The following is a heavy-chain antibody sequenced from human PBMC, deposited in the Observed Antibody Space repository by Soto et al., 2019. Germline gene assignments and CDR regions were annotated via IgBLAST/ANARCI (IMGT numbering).Heavy chain of an antibody. CDR1: GFTFSSYA. D-gene: IGHD2-2*01. Sequence: GGSLRLSCAASGFTFSSYAMHWVRQAPGKGLEWVAVISYDGSNKYYADSVKGRFTISRDNSKNTLYLQMNSLRAEDTAVYYCARGGPAATRWFDPWGQGTLVTVSS. CDR2: ISYDGSNK. CDR3: ARGGPAATRWFDP. V-gene: IGHV3-30-3*01. J-gene: IGHJ5*02.